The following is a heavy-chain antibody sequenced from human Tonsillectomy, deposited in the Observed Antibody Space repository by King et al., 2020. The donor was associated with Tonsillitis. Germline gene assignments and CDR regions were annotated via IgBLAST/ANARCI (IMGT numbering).Heavy chain of an antibody. CDR1: GYSFXRNW. CDR2: XXXXXXXX. J-gene: IGHJ6*02. D-gene: IGHD3-10*01. CDR3: ARLGTLVRGVIDYYYGMDV. V-gene: IGHV5-51*01. Sequence: QLVQSGAEVXKPGESLKISXKGSGYSFXRNWIGWVRXXPGXGXXXMXXXXXXXXXXXXXXXFXXXVTISADXXTSTAYLQWSXXXXXDXAMYYCARLGTLVRGVIDYYYGMDVWGQGTTVTVSS.